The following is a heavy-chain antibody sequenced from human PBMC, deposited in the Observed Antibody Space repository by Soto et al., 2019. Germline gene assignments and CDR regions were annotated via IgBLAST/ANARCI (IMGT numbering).Heavy chain of an antibody. Sequence: QVQLQESGPGLVKPSQTLSLTCTVSGGSISSGDYSWSWIRQPPGKGLEWIGYIYYSGSTYYNPALKSRVTIPVDPSKNQFSLKLSSVTAADTAVYYCARDRRGVSHGMDGWGQGTTVTVSS. CDR3: ARDRRGVSHGMDG. D-gene: IGHD3-10*01. V-gene: IGHV4-30-4*01. CDR1: GGSISSGDYS. J-gene: IGHJ6*02. CDR2: IYYSGST.